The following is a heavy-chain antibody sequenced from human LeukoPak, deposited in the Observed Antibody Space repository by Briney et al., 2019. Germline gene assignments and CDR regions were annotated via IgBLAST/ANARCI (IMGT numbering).Heavy chain of an antibody. D-gene: IGHD4-23*01. CDR3: ATDRKVGTWDPRFNY. J-gene: IGHJ4*02. CDR1: GFTFSDYW. Sequence: GGSLRLSCSASGFTFSDYWMMWVRQAPGKGLEWVGNIRQDDSEKNYVDSVKGRFTISRNNAKSSLYLQMNSLRAEDTAIYYCATDRKVGTWDPRFNYWGQGTLVTVSS. CDR2: IRQDDSEK. V-gene: IGHV3-7*01.